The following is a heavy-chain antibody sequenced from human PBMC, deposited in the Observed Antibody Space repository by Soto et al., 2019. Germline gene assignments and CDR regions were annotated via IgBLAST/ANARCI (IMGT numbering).Heavy chain of an antibody. CDR3: ARLVGAYDSYFDH. CDR2: IYPGDSET. D-gene: IGHD5-12*01. J-gene: IGHJ4*02. CDR1: GYDFARTW. Sequence: GESLKISCKASGYDFARTWIGWVRQLPGKGLDWLGIIYPGDSETRYSPSFRGQVTFSVDMSISTAYLQWSSLKTSDIAIYYCARLVGAYDSYFDHWGQGTRVTVSS. V-gene: IGHV5-51*01.